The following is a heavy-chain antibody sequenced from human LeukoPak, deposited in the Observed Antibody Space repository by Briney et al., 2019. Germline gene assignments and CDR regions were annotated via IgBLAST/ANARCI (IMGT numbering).Heavy chain of an antibody. J-gene: IGHJ6*02. Sequence: ASVKVSCKASGHTFTGCFMHWVRQAPGQGLEWMGWINPNSGSTNYAQKFQGRVTMTRDTSISTAYMDLSSLRSDDTAVYYCTRGQAGEQWPDYYNMDVWGQGTTVTVSS. V-gene: IGHV1-2*02. D-gene: IGHD6-19*01. CDR3: TRGQAGEQWPDYYNMDV. CDR1: GHTFTGCF. CDR2: INPNSGST.